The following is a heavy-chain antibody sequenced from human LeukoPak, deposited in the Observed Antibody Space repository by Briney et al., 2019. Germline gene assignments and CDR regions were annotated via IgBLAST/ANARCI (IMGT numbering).Heavy chain of an antibody. V-gene: IGHV3-15*01. CDR3: TTVELWLGRALLY. D-gene: IGHD6-19*01. Sequence: GGSLRLSRAASGFIFTNAWMSWVRQAPGKGLEWVGRIKRQSDGGTTDYAAPVKGRFTISRDDSQNTLYLQMYSLKTEDTAVYYCTTVELWLGRALLYRGQGSLVTVSS. J-gene: IGHJ4*02. CDR2: IKRQSDGGTT. CDR1: GFIFTNAW.